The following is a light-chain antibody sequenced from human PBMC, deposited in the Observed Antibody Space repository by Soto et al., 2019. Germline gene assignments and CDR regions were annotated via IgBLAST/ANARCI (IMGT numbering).Light chain of an antibody. J-gene: IGKJ4*01. CDR3: QQTDDFPLT. V-gene: IGKV1D-12*01. CDR2: ATS. CDR1: QGIYSC. Sequence: DIQMTQSPSSVSASVGDTVTITCLASQGIYSCLAWYQQKPGKAPELLIYATSTLQNGVPSRFSGSGFGTDFTLSISSLQPEDSASYFCQQTDDFPLTFGGGTKVDIK.